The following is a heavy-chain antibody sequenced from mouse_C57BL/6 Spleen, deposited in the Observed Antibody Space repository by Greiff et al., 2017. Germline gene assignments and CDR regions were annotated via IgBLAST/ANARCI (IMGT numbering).Heavy chain of an antibody. CDR2: IHPNSGST. CDR1: GYTFTSYW. CDR3: ATSSNPYYFDY. J-gene: IGHJ2*01. Sequence: QVQLQQPGAELVKPGASVKLSCKASGYTFTSYWMHWVKQRPGQGLEWIGMIHPNSGSTNYNEKFKSKATLTVDKSTSTAYMQLISLTSEDSAVYDCATSSNPYYFDYWGQGTTLTVSS. V-gene: IGHV1-64*01.